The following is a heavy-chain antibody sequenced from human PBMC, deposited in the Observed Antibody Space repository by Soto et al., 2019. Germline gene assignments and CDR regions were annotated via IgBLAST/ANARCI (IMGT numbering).Heavy chain of an antibody. J-gene: IGHJ6*03. CDR2: MNPNSGNT. Sequence: VSVKVSCKASGYTFTSYDINWVRQATGQGLEWMGWMNPNSGNTGYAQKFQGRVTMTRNTSISTAYMELSSLRSEDTAVYYCARGGGFLEWPQSLYYYYYYYMDVWGKGTTVTVSS. V-gene: IGHV1-8*01. CDR1: GYTFTSYD. D-gene: IGHD3-3*01. CDR3: ARGGGFLEWPQSLYYYYYYYMDV.